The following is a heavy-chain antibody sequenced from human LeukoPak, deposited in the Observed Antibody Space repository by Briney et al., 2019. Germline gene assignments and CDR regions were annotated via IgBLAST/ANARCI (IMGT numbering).Heavy chain of an antibody. D-gene: IGHD3-10*01. CDR2: IYPNNGAT. Sequence: ASVKVSCKASGYTFSGTGWYLYWLRQAPGQGLECMRWIYPNNGATAYAQKFQGRVAMTRDTSISTAYMELRRLRPDDTAVYYCARDGPAQMVEFDYWGQGTLVTVSS. CDR1: GYTFSGTGWY. V-gene: IGHV1-2*02. CDR3: ARDGPAQMVEFDY. J-gene: IGHJ4*02.